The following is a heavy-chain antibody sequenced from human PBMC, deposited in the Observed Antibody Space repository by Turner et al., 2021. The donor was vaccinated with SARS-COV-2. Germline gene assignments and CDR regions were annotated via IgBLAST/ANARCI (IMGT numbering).Heavy chain of an antibody. CDR1: AFAVNLYS. CDR3: AKVRVDVSKRSDAFDI. V-gene: IGHV3-21*01. D-gene: IGHD5-12*01. J-gene: IGHJ3*02. Sequence: EVQVVESGGGLVKPGGSLSLCCAASAFAVNLYSMNWVRQAPGKGLEWVSAISSSGKNVYYADSVKGRFTISRDNAKSSLYLQMNSLRVEDTALYYCAKVRVDVSKRSDAFDIWGQGTMVTVSS. CDR2: ISSSGKNV.